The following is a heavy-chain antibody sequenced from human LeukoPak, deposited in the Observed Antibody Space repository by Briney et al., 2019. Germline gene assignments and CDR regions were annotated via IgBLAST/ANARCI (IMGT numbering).Heavy chain of an antibody. CDR1: GFTFSSYG. CDR2: ISGSGDST. Sequence: GGSLRLSCAASGFTFSSYGMSWVRQAPGKGLEWVSGISGSGDSTNYEDFVKGRFTISRDNSKNTLYLQMNSLRAEDTAVYYCARDRGYSCGYWGQGTLVTVSS. J-gene: IGHJ4*02. V-gene: IGHV3-23*01. D-gene: IGHD5-18*01. CDR3: ARDRGYSCGY.